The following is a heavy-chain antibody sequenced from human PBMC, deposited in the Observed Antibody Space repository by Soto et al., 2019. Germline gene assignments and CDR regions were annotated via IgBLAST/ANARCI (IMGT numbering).Heavy chain of an antibody. CDR1: GFMFNDYG. V-gene: IGHV3-30*18. Sequence: PGGSLRLSCEASGFMFNDYGMHWVRQAPGKGLDWVAVISYDGDNKYYAQSVKGRFTISRDNSKNTLFLHMDSLRREDTAVCHCVKGDLDTAVVNSPDAFDFWGQGTMVTVSS. CDR3: VKGDLDTAVVNSPDAFDF. D-gene: IGHD5-18*01. CDR2: ISYDGDNK. J-gene: IGHJ3*01.